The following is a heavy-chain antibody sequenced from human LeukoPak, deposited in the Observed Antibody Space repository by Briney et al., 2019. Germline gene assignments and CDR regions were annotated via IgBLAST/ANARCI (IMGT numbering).Heavy chain of an antibody. V-gene: IGHV3-66*01. D-gene: IGHD6-13*01. Sequence: PGGSLRLSCAASGFTFSSYAMSWVRQAPGKGLEWVSVIYSGGSTYYADSVKGRFTISRDNSKNTLYLQMNSLRAEDTAVYYCARVVYSSSSSDYWGQGTPVTVSS. CDR2: IYSGGST. CDR3: ARVVYSSSSSDY. CDR1: GFTFSSYA. J-gene: IGHJ4*02.